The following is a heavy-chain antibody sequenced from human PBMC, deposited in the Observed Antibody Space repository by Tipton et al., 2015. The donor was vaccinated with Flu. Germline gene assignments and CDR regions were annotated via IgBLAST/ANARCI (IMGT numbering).Heavy chain of an antibody. V-gene: IGHV1-46*01. CDR1: GYTFTSYY. Sequence: QLVQSGAEVKKPGASVKVSCKASGYTFTSYYLHWVRQAPGQGLEWMGLVNPTGCSTSYAQKFQGRVTMTRDTSTSTVYMELSSLRSEDTAVYYCAREANGDYIFDSWGRGTLVTVSS. CDR2: VNPTGCST. D-gene: IGHD4-17*01. CDR3: AREANGDYIFDS. J-gene: IGHJ4*02.